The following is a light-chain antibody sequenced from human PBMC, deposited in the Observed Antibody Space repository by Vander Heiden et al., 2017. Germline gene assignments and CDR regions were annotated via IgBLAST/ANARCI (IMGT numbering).Light chain of an antibody. CDR2: EVS. J-gene: IGLJ1*01. CDR1: GSDVGGYNY. CDR3: SSYAGSNSYV. V-gene: IGLV2-8*01. Sequence: QSALTQPPSASGSPGQSVAISCTGSGSDVGGYNYVSWYQQHPGKAPKLMIYEVSKRPSGVPDRFSGSKSGNTASLTVSGLEAEDEADYYCSSYAGSNSYVFGTGTKVTVL.